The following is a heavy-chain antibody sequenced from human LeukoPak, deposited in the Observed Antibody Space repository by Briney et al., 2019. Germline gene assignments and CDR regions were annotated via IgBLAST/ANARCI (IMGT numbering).Heavy chain of an antibody. CDR1: GYTFTSYA. CDR3: ARALPHRRLMDTTMEQHWFDP. V-gene: IGHV1-46*01. Sequence: GASVKVSCKASGYTFTSYAMHWVRQAPGQRLEWMGLINPSGGSTRYAQKFQGRVTMTRDMSTSTVYMELSSLRSEDTAVYYCARALPHRRLMDTTMEQHWFDPWGQGTLVTVSS. D-gene: IGHD5-18*01. J-gene: IGHJ5*02. CDR2: INPSGGST.